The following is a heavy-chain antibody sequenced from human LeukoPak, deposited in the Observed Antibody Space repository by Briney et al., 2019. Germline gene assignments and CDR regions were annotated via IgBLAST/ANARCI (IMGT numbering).Heavy chain of an antibody. Sequence: GGSLRVSCTAPGFTVNNAWMSRVRQAPGKGLEWISNIRTTAEGAKYAYYADSVKGRVTISRDDGKNTLYLHMNSLRDDDTAVYYCATGQRYAFDYWGQGILVTVSS. CDR3: ATGQRYAFDY. J-gene: IGHJ4*02. CDR1: GFTVNNAW. CDR2: IRTTAEGAKYA. D-gene: IGHD3-9*01. V-gene: IGHV3-48*02.